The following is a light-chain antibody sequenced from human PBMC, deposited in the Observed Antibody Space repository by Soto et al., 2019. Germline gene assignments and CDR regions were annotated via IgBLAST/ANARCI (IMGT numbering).Light chain of an antibody. J-gene: IGKJ5*01. CDR3: QQSYSTLIT. CDR2: AAS. CDR1: QSISSY. V-gene: IGKV1-39*01. Sequence: DIQMTQSPSSLSASVGDRVTITCRASQSISSYLNWYQQKPGKAPKLLIYAASSLQSGVPSRFSVSGSGTDFTLTISSLQPEDFATYYCQQSYSTLITFGRGTRLEIK.